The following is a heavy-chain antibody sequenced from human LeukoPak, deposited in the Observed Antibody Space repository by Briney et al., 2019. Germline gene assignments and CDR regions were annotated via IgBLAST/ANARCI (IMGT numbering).Heavy chain of an antibody. CDR2: MGGGGDT. J-gene: IGHJ6*02. D-gene: IGHD6-13*01. CDR1: GFTFSNYD. Sequence: GGALRLSCAASGFTFSNYDFHWVRQVTGKGLEWVSAMGGGGDTYYSASVEGRFTISRENGNNSLFLQMNSLRDGDTSVYYCAREISGAAGGHYYYGVDVWGQGTTVIVSS. CDR3: AREISGAAGGHYYYGVDV. V-gene: IGHV3-13*02.